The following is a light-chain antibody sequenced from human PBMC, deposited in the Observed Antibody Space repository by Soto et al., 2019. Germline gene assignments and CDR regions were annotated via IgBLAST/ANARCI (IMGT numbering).Light chain of an antibody. J-gene: IGKJ2*01. Sequence: EIVLTQSPATLSLSPGERATLSCRASQSVSSYLAWYQQKPGQAPRLLIYGASNRATGIPARFCGSGSGTDFALTITSLEPEDFAVYYCQQRGNWPLYTFGQGTKLEIK. CDR2: GAS. CDR1: QSVSSY. CDR3: QQRGNWPLYT. V-gene: IGKV3-11*01.